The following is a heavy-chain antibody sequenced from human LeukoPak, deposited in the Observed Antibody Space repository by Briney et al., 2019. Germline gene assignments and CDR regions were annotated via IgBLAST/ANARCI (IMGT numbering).Heavy chain of an antibody. V-gene: IGHV5-51*01. J-gene: IGHJ3*02. CDR2: IYPGDSDT. CDR3: ARRRDCSSTSCPDDAFDI. D-gene: IGHD2-2*01. CDR1: GYSFTSYW. Sequence: GESLKISCKGSGYSFTSYWIGWVRQMPGKGLEWMGIIYPGDSDTRYSPSFQGHVTISADKSISTAYLQWSSLKASDTAMYYCARRRDCSSTSCPDDAFDIWGQGTMVTVSS.